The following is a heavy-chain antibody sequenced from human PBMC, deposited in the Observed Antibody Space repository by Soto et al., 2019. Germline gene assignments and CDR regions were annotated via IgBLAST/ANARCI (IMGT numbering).Heavy chain of an antibody. CDR3: ARSVVAATIAFDY. CDR1: GGTFSSYT. J-gene: IGHJ4*02. CDR2: IIPILGIA. D-gene: IGHD2-15*01. Sequence: ASVKVSCKASGGTFSSYTISWVRQAPGQGLEWMGRIIPILGIANYAQKFQGRVTITADKSTSTAYMELSSLRSEDTAVYYCARSVVAATIAFDYWGQGTLVTVSS. V-gene: IGHV1-69*02.